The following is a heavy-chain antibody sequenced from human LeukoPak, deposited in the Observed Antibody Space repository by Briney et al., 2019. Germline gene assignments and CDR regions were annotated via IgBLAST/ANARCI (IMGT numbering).Heavy chain of an antibody. CDR1: GFTFSSYS. Sequence: PGGSLRLSCAASGFTFSSYSMNWVRQAPGKGLEWVAFIRYDGSNKYYADSVKGRFTISRDNSKNTLYLQMNSLRAGDTAVYYCATLGYCSSTSCYEVDYWGQGTLVTVSS. J-gene: IGHJ4*02. CDR2: IRYDGSNK. CDR3: ATLGYCSSTSCYEVDY. D-gene: IGHD2-2*01. V-gene: IGHV3-30*02.